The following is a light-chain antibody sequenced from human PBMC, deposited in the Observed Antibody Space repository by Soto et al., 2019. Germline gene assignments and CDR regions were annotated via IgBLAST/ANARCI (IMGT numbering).Light chain of an antibody. CDR2: EVG. CDR3: NSYTSSSTHV. V-gene: IGLV2-14*01. CDR1: SSDVGGHNH. J-gene: IGLJ1*01. Sequence: QSAPTQPASVSGSPGQSITISCTGSSSDVGGHNHVSWYQQHPGKAPKLIIYEVGNRPSGVSNRFSGSKSGNTASLTISGFQAEDEADYYCNSYTSSSTHVFGTGTQLTVL.